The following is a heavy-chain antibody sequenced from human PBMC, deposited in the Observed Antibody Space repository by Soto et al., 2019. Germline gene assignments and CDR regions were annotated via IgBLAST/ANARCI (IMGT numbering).Heavy chain of an antibody. V-gene: IGHV3-30*18. D-gene: IGHD1-7*01. CDR1: GFTFSSYG. J-gene: IGHJ4*02. CDR2: ISYDGSNK. Sequence: QVQLVESGGGVVQPGRSLRLSCAASGFTFSSYGMHWVRQAPGKGLEWVAVISYDGSNKYYADSVKGRFTISRNNSKNTLYLQMNSLRAEDTAVYYCAKDPHRGAGTTYYFDYWGQGTLVTVSS. CDR3: AKDPHRGAGTTYYFDY.